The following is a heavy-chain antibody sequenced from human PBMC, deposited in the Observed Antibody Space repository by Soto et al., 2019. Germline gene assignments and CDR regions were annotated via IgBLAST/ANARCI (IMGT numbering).Heavy chain of an antibody. Sequence: SETLSLTCTVSGGSISSSSYYWGWIRQPPGKVLEWIVSIYYSGSTDYNPSLKSRVTISVDTSKDQLSLKLRSVTAADTSVYYXASLEYSSSWFSFYFDYWGQGTMVTVSS. D-gene: IGHD6-13*01. V-gene: IGHV4-39*01. J-gene: IGHJ4*02. CDR3: ASLEYSSSWFSFYFDY. CDR1: GGSISSSSYY. CDR2: IYYSGST.